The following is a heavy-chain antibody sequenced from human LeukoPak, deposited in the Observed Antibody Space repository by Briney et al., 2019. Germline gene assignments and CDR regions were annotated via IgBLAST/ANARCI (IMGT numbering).Heavy chain of an antibody. Sequence: ASVTVSCKASGYTFTSYGISWVRQAPGQGREWMGWIRAYNGNTNYAQKLQGRVTMTTDTSTSTAYMELRSLRSDDEAVYYCARGHSIAAAGTLGPSDPSKNWLDPWGQGTLVTVSS. CDR2: IRAYNGNT. J-gene: IGHJ5*02. CDR1: GYTFTSYG. V-gene: IGHV1-18*01. CDR3: ARGHSIAAAGTLGPSDPSKNWLDP. D-gene: IGHD6-13*01.